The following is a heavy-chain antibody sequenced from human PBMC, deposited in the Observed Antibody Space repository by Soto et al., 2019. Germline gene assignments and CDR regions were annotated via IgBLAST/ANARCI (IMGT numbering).Heavy chain of an antibody. J-gene: IGHJ3*02. CDR3: ARDAPRPSTYAFDI. Sequence: ASVKVSCKASGYTFTNFGITWVRQAPGQGLEWMGWISAYNANTNYTQKLQGRVTMTTDTSTSTAYMELRSLRSDDAAVYYCARDAPRPSTYAFDIWGQGTMLTVSS. CDR1: GYTFTNFG. CDR2: ISAYNANT. V-gene: IGHV1-18*01. D-gene: IGHD1-26*01.